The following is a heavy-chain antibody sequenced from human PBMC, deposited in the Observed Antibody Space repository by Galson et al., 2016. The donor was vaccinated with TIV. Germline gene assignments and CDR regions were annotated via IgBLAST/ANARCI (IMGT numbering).Heavy chain of an antibody. CDR1: GVTFSSYA. D-gene: IGHD2/OR15-2a*01. Sequence: SVKVSCKASGVTFSSYAISWVRQAPGQGLEWMGGLIPMFGITNCAQGFQGRVPITADGSTSTAYMELSSLRSEDTAVYYCARSNSYNFYYMAVWGQGTTVTVPS. CDR3: ARSNSYNFYYMAV. V-gene: IGHV1-69*13. CDR2: LIPMFGIT. J-gene: IGHJ6*03.